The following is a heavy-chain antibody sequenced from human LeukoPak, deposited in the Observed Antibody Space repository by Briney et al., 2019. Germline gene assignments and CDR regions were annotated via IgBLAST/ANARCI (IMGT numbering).Heavy chain of an antibody. D-gene: IGHD3-22*01. Sequence: GGSLRLSCAASGFTFSDYYMSWIRQAPGKGLEWVSYISSSGSTIYYADSVKGRFTISRDNAKNSLYLQMNSLRAEDTAVYYCARDFGPLYYYDSSGVIDYWGQGTLVTVSS. J-gene: IGHJ4*02. CDR1: GFTFSDYY. CDR3: ARDFGPLYYYDSSGVIDY. V-gene: IGHV3-11*01. CDR2: ISSSGSTI.